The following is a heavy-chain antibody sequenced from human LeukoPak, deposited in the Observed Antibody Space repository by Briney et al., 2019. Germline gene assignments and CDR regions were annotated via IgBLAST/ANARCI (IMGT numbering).Heavy chain of an antibody. V-gene: IGHV1-46*01. CDR2: INPSGGST. J-gene: IGHJ4*02. CDR3: ARESTVMNYFDY. D-gene: IGHD4-11*01. Sequence: ASVKVSCKASGYTFASYYMHWVRQAPGQGLEWMGIINPSGGSTSYAQKFQGRVTMTRDTSTSTVYMELSSLRSEDTAVYYCARESTVMNYFDYWGQGTLVTVSS. CDR1: GYTFASYY.